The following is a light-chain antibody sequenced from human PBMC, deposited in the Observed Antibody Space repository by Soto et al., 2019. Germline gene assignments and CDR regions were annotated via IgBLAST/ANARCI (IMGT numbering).Light chain of an antibody. Sequence: ELVLTQSPATLSLSPGERATLSCRASQSVSSYLAWYQQKPGQSPRLLIYDASNRATGIPARFSGSGSGTDLTPTISSLGPEDFAVYYCPKRRTCPRLTIGGRTKV. J-gene: IGKJ4*01. CDR1: QSVSSY. V-gene: IGKV3-11*01. CDR3: PKRRTCPRLT. CDR2: DAS.